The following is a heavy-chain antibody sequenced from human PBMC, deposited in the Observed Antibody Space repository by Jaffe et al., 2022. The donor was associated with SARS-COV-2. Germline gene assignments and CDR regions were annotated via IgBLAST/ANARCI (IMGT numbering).Heavy chain of an antibody. Sequence: EVQLVQSGAEMKKPGESLKISCKGSGYSFTNYWIGWVRQMPGKGLEWMGMIYPGDFDTRYSPSFQGQVTISADKSINTAYLQWSSLKASDTAMYYCARLGGDYDSTGYYYDYWGQGTLVTVSS. CDR1: GYSFTNYW. D-gene: IGHD3-22*01. CDR3: ARLGGDYDSTGYYYDY. CDR2: IYPGDFDT. J-gene: IGHJ4*02. V-gene: IGHV5-51*01.